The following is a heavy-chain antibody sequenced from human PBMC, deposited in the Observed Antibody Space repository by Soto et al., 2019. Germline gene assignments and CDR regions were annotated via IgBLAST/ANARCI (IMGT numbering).Heavy chain of an antibody. Sequence: SVSLSHSCPVSRGSISSSRSDWGWIRQPPGKGLEWIGSIYYSGSTNYNPSLKSRVTISLDKSKSQFSLRLISVTAADTAVYYCTREQSDDNYFGPWGQGTLVNVPS. D-gene: IGHD6-19*01. J-gene: IGHJ5*02. CDR1: RGSISSSRSD. CDR2: IYYSGST. CDR3: TREQSDDNYFGP. V-gene: IGHV4-39*07.